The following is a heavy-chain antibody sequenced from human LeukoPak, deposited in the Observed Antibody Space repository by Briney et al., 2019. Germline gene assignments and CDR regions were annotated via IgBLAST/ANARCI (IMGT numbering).Heavy chain of an antibody. CDR2: IYHSGST. V-gene: IGHV4-30-2*05. J-gene: IGHJ5*02. Sequence: SETLSLTCAVSGGSISSGGYSWSWIRQPPRKGLEWIGYIYHSGSTYYNPSLKSRVTISVDTSKNQFSLKLSSVTAADTAVYYCAREYGDDNWFDPWGQGTLVTVSS. CDR3: AREYGDDNWFDP. D-gene: IGHD2-21*02. CDR1: GGSISSGGYS.